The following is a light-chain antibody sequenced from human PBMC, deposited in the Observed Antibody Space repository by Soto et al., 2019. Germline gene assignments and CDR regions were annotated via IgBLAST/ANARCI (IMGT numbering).Light chain of an antibody. CDR2: QTS. J-gene: IGKJ1*01. CDR3: HQSQSWPRT. CDR1: QYINTR. V-gene: IGKV3-11*01. Sequence: EIVLTQSPGTLSLSPGERATLSRRASQYINTRLAWYQHRPGQAPRLLIYQTSIRAAGIPARFSASGSGTDFTLTISGVQPEDFALYYCHQSQSWPRTFGQGTKVDIK.